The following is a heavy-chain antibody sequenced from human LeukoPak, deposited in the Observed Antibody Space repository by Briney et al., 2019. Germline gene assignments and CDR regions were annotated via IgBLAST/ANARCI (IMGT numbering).Heavy chain of an antibody. CDR1: GFTFSSYD. CDR2: ISGSGGST. Sequence: QPGGSLRLSCAASGFTFSSYDMSWVRQAPGKGLEWVSAISGSGGSTYYADSVKGRYTISRDNSKNTLYLQMNSLRAEDTAVYYCARSKYYYDSSGYLDYWGQGTLVTVSS. V-gene: IGHV3-23*01. J-gene: IGHJ4*02. CDR3: ARSKYYYDSSGYLDY. D-gene: IGHD3-22*01.